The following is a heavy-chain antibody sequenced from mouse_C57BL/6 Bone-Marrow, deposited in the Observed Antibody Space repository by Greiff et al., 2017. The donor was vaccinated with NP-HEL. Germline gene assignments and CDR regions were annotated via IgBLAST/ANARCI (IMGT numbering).Heavy chain of an antibody. Sequence: EVQLQESGGGLVQPGGSMKLSCAASGFTFSDAWMDWVRQSPEKGLEWVAEIRNKANNHATYYAESVKGRFTISRDDYKSSVYLQMNSLRAEDTGIYYCTRRDYYGSSYGYFDYWGQGTTLTVSS. CDR3: TRRDYYGSSYGYFDY. D-gene: IGHD1-1*01. CDR1: GFTFSDAW. J-gene: IGHJ2*01. CDR2: IRNKANNHAT. V-gene: IGHV6-6*01.